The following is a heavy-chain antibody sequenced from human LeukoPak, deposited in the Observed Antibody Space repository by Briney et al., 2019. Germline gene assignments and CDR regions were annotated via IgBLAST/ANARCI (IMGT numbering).Heavy chain of an antibody. J-gene: IGHJ4*02. CDR3: ARSLSTDFDH. V-gene: IGHV3-48*01. CDR1: GFTFSSFG. Sequence: GGSLRLSCAASGFTFSSFGMNWVRQAPGKGLEWVSYIPSTSSTIYYADSVKGRFTISRDNAKNSLYLQMNSLRVEDTAVYYCARSLSTDFDHWGQGTLVTASS. D-gene: IGHD5/OR15-5a*01. CDR2: IPSTSSTI.